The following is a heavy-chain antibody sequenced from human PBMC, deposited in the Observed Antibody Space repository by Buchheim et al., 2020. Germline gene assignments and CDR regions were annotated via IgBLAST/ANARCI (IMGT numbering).Heavy chain of an antibody. CDR1: GGSISSYY. J-gene: IGHJ6*02. CDR3: ARRVRGLDYYYDGMDV. D-gene: IGHD1-1*01. CDR2: IYYSGST. Sequence: QVQLQESGPGLVKPSETLSLTCTVSGGSISSYYWSWIRQPPGKGLEWIGYIYYSGSTNYNPSLKSRVTISVDTSKNQFSLKLSSMTAADTAVYYCARRVRGLDYYYDGMDVWGQGTT. V-gene: IGHV4-59*01.